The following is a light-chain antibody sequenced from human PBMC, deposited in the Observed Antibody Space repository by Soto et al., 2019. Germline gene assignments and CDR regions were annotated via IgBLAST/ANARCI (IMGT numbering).Light chain of an antibody. Sequence: QSALTQPASVSGSPGQSITISCTGTSSDVGGYNYVSWYQQHPGKAPKLMMYEVSNRPSGVSNRFSGSKSGNTASLTISGIQAEDEADYYCSSYTSSSIDYVFGTGTKLTVL. CDR1: SSDVGGYNY. V-gene: IGLV2-14*01. CDR2: EVS. CDR3: SSYTSSSIDYV. J-gene: IGLJ1*01.